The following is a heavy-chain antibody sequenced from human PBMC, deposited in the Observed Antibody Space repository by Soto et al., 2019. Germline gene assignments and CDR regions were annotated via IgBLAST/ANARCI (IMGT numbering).Heavy chain of an antibody. J-gene: IGHJ6*02. CDR1: KFSLSSYW. D-gene: IGHD2-21*02. V-gene: IGHV3-7*01. CDR2: IKQDGSEK. CDR3: ARDADESGCYHYGMDV. Sequence: GGSLRLSCAASKFSLSSYWMNWARQVPGKGLEWVANIKQDGSEKYYVDSVKGRFIISRDNAKNSLYLQMNSLRAEDTAVYYCARDADESGCYHYGMDVWGQGTMVTVSS.